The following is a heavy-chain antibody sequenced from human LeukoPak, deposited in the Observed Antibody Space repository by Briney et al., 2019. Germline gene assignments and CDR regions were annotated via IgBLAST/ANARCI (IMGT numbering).Heavy chain of an antibody. CDR1: GFIFSRYS. D-gene: IGHD6-13*01. CDR3: ARNRAAAVPYYNDF. J-gene: IGHJ4*02. CDR2: ISSSSSYI. Sequence: GGSLRLSCAASGFIFSRYSMNWVRQAPGKGLEWVSSISSSSSYIYYADSVKGRFTISRDNAKNSLYLQMNSLRAEDTAVYYCARNRAAAVPYYNDFWGQGTLVTVSS. V-gene: IGHV3-21*01.